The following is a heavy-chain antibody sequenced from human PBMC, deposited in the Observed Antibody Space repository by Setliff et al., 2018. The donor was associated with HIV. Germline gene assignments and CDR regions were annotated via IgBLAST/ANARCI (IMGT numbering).Heavy chain of an antibody. Sequence: PSETLSLTCTVSGGSISSGNYYRGWIRQPAGKRRAWIGHNSTSGRTNYNPPLMSRITISVDTSKNQFSLKLSAVTAADTAVYHCARADNYYYDSGAFKSGLDAFDIWGQGTMVTVS. D-gene: IGHD3-22*01. CDR3: ARADNYYYDSGAFKSGLDAFDI. J-gene: IGHJ3*02. CDR1: GGSISSGNYY. V-gene: IGHV4-61*09. CDR2: NSTSGRT.